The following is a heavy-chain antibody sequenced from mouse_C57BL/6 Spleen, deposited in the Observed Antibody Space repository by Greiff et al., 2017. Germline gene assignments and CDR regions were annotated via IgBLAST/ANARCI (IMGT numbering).Heavy chain of an antibody. CDR2: IDPSDSYT. CDR1: GYTFTSYW. CDR3: ARAMDY. J-gene: IGHJ4*01. V-gene: IGHV1-69*01. Sequence: LQQSGAELVMPGASVKLSCKASGYTFTSYWMHWVKQRPGQGLEWIGEIDPSDSYTNYNQTFKGKSTLTVDKSSSTAYMQLSSLTSEDSAVYYCARAMDYWGQGTSVTVSS.